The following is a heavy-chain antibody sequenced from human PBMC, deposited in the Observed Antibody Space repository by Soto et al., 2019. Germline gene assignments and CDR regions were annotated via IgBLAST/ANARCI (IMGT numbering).Heavy chain of an antibody. Sequence: SVKVSCKASGGTFSSYAISWVRQAPGQGLEWMGGIIPIFGAANYAQKFQGRVTITADESTSTAYMELSSLRSEDTAVYYCAAKDSSSSVYYYGMDVWGQGTTVTVSS. V-gene: IGHV1-69*13. D-gene: IGHD6-6*01. CDR2: IIPIFGAA. CDR1: GGTFSSYA. CDR3: AAKDSSSSVYYYGMDV. J-gene: IGHJ6*02.